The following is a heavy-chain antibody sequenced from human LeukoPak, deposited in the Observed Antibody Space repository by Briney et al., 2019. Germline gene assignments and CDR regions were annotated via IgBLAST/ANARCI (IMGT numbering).Heavy chain of an antibody. CDR2: ISSSGSTI. J-gene: IGHJ4*02. CDR1: GFSFSDYY. V-gene: IGHV3-11*04. Sequence: PGGSLRLSCAASGFSFSDYYMTWIRQAPGKGLEWVSYISSSGSTIFYADSVKGRFTISRDNAQNSLYLQMNSLRAGDTAVYYCAREPIEYSSSGEYFDYWGQGARVTVSS. D-gene: IGHD6-6*01. CDR3: AREPIEYSSSGEYFDY.